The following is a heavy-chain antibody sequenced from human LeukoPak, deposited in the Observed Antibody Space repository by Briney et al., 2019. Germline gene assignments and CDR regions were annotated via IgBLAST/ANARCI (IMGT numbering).Heavy chain of an antibody. CDR1: GVSFDDYY. D-gene: IGHD4-17*01. V-gene: IGHV4-34*01. CDR2: INHSGYT. J-gene: IGHJ4*02. CDR3: TRMTTGHDY. Sequence: SETLSLTCAVSGVSFDDYYWAWVRQTPGRGLEWIGEINHSGYTNDSPSLKSRVTLSIDTSRKQFSLNLRSVTVADAGSYYCTRMTTGHDYWGQGTLVTVSS.